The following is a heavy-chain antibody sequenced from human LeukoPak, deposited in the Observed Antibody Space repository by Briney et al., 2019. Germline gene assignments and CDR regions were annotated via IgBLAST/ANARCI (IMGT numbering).Heavy chain of an antibody. CDR1: GFSISSDYY. J-gene: IGHJ4*02. CDR3: ARLGVIGRTFDY. V-gene: IGHV4-38-2*02. CDR2: IYHDGST. D-gene: IGHD1-14*01. Sequence: PSETLSLTCNVFGFSISSDYYWGWIRQPPGEGLEWTATIYHDGSTYYNPSLKSRVIISLDTSKNQFSLKLTYVTAADTAVYYCARLGVIGRTFDYWGQGALVTVSS.